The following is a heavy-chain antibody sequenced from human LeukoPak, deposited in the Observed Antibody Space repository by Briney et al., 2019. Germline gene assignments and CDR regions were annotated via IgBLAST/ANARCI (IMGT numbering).Heavy chain of an antibody. CDR2: ITGSGGTT. J-gene: IGHJ4*02. D-gene: IGHD2-21*01. V-gene: IGHV3-23*01. CDR3: AKDAAPSCSGCYYDF. CDR1: GFTFSSYA. Sequence: PGGSLRLSCTASGFTFSSYAMSWVRQAPGKGLEWVSGITGSGGTTYYTDSVKGRFTISRDNSENTLSLQMNSLRAEDTAVYYCAKDAAPSCSGCYYDFWGQGTLATVSS.